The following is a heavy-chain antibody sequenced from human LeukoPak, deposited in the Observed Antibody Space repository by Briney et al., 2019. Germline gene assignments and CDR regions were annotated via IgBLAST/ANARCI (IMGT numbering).Heavy chain of an antibody. CDR3: ARHYYDSSGSEFDP. J-gene: IGHJ5*02. V-gene: IGHV4-61*02. CDR2: IYTSGST. CDR1: GGSISSGSYY. Sequence: SETLSLTCTVSGGSISSGSYYWSWIRQPAGKGLEWIGRIYTSGSTNYNPSLKSRVTISVDTSKNQFSLKLSSVTAADTAVYYCARHYYDSSGSEFDPWGQGTLVTVSS. D-gene: IGHD3-22*01.